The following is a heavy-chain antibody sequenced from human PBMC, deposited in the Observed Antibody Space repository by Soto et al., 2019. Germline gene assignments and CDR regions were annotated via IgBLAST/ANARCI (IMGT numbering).Heavy chain of an antibody. CDR1: GVSISSYY. CDR3: ARVYSGDDAFDI. Sequence: SETLSLTCTVSGVSISSYYWSWIRQPPGKGLEWIGYIYYSGSTNYNPSLKSRVTISVDTSKNQFSLKLSSVTAADTAVYYCARVYSGDDAFDIWGQGTMVTVSS. J-gene: IGHJ3*02. V-gene: IGHV4-59*01. CDR2: IYYSGST. D-gene: IGHD2-21*02.